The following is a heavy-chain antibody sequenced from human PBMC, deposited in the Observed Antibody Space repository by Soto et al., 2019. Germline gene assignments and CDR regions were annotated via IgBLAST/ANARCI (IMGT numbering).Heavy chain of an antibody. J-gene: IGHJ4*02. CDR1: GFTFSGYN. CDR3: ARRGPISSAHPFDH. Sequence: QVQLVESGGGLVKPGGSLRLSCAASGFTFSGYNMSWIRQAPGKGLEWVSYITSSGSNTFDAESVKGRFTISRDNTMNLLYLQMNSLSAEDTAVYYCARRGPISSAHPFDHWGQGTLVTVSS. V-gene: IGHV3-11*01. D-gene: IGHD6-6*01. CDR2: ITSSGSNT.